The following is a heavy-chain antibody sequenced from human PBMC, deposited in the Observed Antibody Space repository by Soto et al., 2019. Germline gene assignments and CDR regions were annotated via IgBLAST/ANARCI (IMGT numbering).Heavy chain of an antibody. Sequence: GGSLRLSCAASGFTFSYYYMSWVRQAPGRGLEWISYSSNSGTFARYATSVKGRFSISRDNANNSLYLEMNSLRVEDTAVYYCARSGDNFNVLDYWGQGTPVTVSS. CDR3: ARSGDNFNVLDY. CDR1: GFTFSYYY. D-gene: IGHD1-1*01. J-gene: IGHJ4*02. CDR2: SSNSGTFA. V-gene: IGHV3-11*06.